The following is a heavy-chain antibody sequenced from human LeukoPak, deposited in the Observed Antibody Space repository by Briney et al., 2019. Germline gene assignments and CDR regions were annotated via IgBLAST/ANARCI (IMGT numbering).Heavy chain of an antibody. J-gene: IGHJ5*01. D-gene: IGHD2/OR15-2a*01. V-gene: IGHV3-7*01. CDR1: GFTFTTYW. CDR2: INQDGTEK. CDR3: ARLNRLSWFDS. Sequence: GGSLRLSCAASGFTFTTYWMSWVRQLPGKGLEWVANINQDGTEKYYVDSVKGRFTISRDNSKNSLFLQMNSLRAEDTAVYYCARLNRLSWFDSWGQGTLVTVSS.